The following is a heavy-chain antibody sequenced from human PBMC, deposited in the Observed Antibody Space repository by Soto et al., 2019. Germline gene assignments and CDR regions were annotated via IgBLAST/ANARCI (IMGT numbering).Heavy chain of an antibody. D-gene: IGHD3-22*01. J-gene: IGHJ1*01. CDR2: IYPGDSDT. CDR1: GYSFTSYL. V-gene: IGHV5-51*01. CDR3: SGLPYCYDSSRYYLYFQR. Sequence: GESLQISCKGSGYSFTSYLIGWVRQMPGKGLEWMGIIYPGDSDTRYSPSFQAKVTISADKSISTAYLQWSSLKASDTAMYYCSGLPYCYDSSRYYLYFQRCRRLTLVGICS.